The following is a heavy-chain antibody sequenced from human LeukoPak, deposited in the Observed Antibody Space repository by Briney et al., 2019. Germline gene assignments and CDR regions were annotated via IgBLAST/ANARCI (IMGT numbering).Heavy chain of an antibody. CDR2: INPNSGGT. V-gene: IGHV1-2*02. D-gene: IGHD6-13*01. J-gene: IGHJ4*02. Sequence: ASVKVSCKASGYTFTGYYMHWVRQAPGQGLEWMGWINPNSGGTNYAQKFQGRVTMTRDTSISTAYMELSRLRSDDTAVYYCATDPTGSSWYNYWDQGTLVTVSS. CDR1: GYTFTGYY. CDR3: ATDPTGSSWYNY.